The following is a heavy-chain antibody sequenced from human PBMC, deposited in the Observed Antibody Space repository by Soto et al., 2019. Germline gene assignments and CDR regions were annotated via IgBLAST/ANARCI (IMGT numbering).Heavy chain of an antibody. D-gene: IGHD5-12*01. CDR1: GFTFSSYA. J-gene: IGHJ4*02. CDR2: ITNSGGST. CDR3: ANPVDIVATRQFDY. V-gene: IGHV3-23*01. Sequence: EVQLLESGGGLVQPGGSLRVSCAASGFTFSSYAMSWVRQAPGKGLEWISAITNSGGSTYYADSVKGRFTISRDNSKNTLYLQMNSLRAEDTAVYYCANPVDIVATRQFDYWGQGTLVTVSS.